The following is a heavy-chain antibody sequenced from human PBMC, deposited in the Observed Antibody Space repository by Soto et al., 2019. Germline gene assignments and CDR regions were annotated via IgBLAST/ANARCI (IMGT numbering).Heavy chain of an antibody. D-gene: IGHD5-12*01. Sequence: QVHLVESGGGVVQPGTSLRLSCAASGFTFSNYSMHWVRQAPGKGLEWVAVISKDGDKKYCADSVKGRFTISRDNSKNTLYLQMNSLRPEDTAVHYCAREWSVANPGYWGQGTQVTVSS. CDR1: GFTFSNYS. CDR2: ISKDGDKK. J-gene: IGHJ4*02. CDR3: AREWSVANPGY. V-gene: IGHV3-30-3*01.